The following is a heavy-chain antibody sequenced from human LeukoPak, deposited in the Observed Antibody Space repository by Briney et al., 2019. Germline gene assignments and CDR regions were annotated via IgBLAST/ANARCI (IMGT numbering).Heavy chain of an antibody. CDR3: ARIFLGYSSGWYFDY. Sequence: SETLSLTCAVSGASISGSGYYWGWIRQPPGKGLEWIGNIYYSGSTYYNASLQSRVTISIDTSKNQFSLNLSSVTASDTAVYYCARIFLGYSSGWYFDYWGQGTLVTVSS. CDR2: IYYSGST. V-gene: IGHV4-39*07. D-gene: IGHD6-19*01. J-gene: IGHJ4*02. CDR1: GASISGSGYY.